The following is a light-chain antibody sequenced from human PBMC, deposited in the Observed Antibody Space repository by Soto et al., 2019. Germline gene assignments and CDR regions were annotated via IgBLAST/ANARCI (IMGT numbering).Light chain of an antibody. Sequence: EIVLTQSPATLSLSPGERCTLSCRASQSVSSYLARYQQNPGQAPRLLIYGASSRATGIPARFSGSGSGTDFTLPISRLEPEDFAVYYCQQYGSSPLWTFGQGTKGDIK. V-gene: IGKV3-20*01. CDR2: GAS. CDR1: QSVSSY. J-gene: IGKJ1*01. CDR3: QQYGSSPLWT.